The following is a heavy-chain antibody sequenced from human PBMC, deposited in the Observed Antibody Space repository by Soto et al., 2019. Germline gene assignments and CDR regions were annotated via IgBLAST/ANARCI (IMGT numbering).Heavy chain of an antibody. V-gene: IGHV1-46*01. CDR2: INPSGGST. CDR1: GYTFTSYY. J-gene: IGHJ3*02. D-gene: IGHD6-13*01. CDR3: ARDREAGIAAAGDAFDI. Sequence: ASVKVSCKASGYTFTSYYMHWVRQAPGQGLEWMGIINPSGGSTSYAQKFQGRVTMTRDTSTSTVYMELSSLRSEDTAVYYCARDREAGIAAAGDAFDIWGQGTMVTVSS.